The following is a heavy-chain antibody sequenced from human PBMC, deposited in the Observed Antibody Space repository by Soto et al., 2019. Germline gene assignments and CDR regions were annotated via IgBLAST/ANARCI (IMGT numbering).Heavy chain of an antibody. D-gene: IGHD3-9*01. CDR3: ARDVLRYFDWLLYSDDFDI. CDR1: GFTFSSYA. CDR2: ISYDGSNK. J-gene: IGHJ3*02. V-gene: IGHV3-30-3*01. Sequence: GGSLRLSCAASGFTFSSYAMHWVRQAPGKGLEWVAVISYDGSNKYYADSVKGRFTISRDNSKNTLYLQMNSLRAEDTAVYYCARDVLRYFDWLLYSDDFDIWGQGTMITVSS.